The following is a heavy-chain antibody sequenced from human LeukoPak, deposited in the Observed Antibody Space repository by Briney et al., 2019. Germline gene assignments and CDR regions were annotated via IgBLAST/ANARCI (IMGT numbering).Heavy chain of an antibody. Sequence: NPSETLSLTCTVSGGSISSSSYYWGWIRQPPGKGLEWIGSIFYSGNTYYNASLKSRVTISVDTSKNHFSLKLSSVTSADTAVYYCARRSSGGVLFDYWGQGTLVTVSS. J-gene: IGHJ4*02. D-gene: IGHD6-19*01. CDR3: ARRSSGGVLFDY. CDR2: IFYSGNT. CDR1: GGSISSSSYY. V-gene: IGHV4-39*02.